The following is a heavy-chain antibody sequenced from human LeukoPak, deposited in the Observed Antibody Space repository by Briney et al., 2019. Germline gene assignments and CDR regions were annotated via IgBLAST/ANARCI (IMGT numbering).Heavy chain of an antibody. J-gene: IGHJ4*02. D-gene: IGHD6-19*01. CDR1: GGTFSSYA. CDR2: ISAYNDYT. V-gene: IGHV1-18*01. CDR3: AREVVAGTGSGGAY. Sequence: ASVKVSCKASGGTFSSYAISWVRQAPGQGLEWMGWISAYNDYTKYAQKLQGRVTMTTDTSTSTAYMELRSLRSDDTAVYYCAREVVAGTGSGGAYWGQGTLVTVSS.